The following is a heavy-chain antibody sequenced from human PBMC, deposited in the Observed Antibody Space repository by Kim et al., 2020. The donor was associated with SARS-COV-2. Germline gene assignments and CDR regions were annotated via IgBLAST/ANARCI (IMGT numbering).Heavy chain of an antibody. Sequence: GGSLRLSCEASGFTFNNYGIHWVRQAPGNGPEWVAVKSYDGITKYYADSVKGRFTISTDNSRNILYLEMKSLRAEDTAVYYCARCSIFGVVKGYGMDVWG. CDR1: GFTFNNYG. CDR2: KSYDGITK. D-gene: IGHD3-3*01. CDR3: ARCSIFGVVKGYGMDV. V-gene: IGHV3-30-3*01. J-gene: IGHJ6*01.